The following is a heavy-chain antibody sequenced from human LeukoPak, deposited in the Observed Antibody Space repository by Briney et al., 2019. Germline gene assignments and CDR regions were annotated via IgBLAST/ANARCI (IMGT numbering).Heavy chain of an antibody. CDR1: GGSFSGYY. CDR3: ARVFGLRFDY. V-gene: IGHV4-34*01. Sequence: PSETLSLTCAVYGGSFSGYYWSWIRQPPGKGLEWIGEINHSGSTNYNPSLKSRVTISVDTSKNQFSLKLSSVTAADTAVYYCARVFGLRFDYWGQGTLVTVSS. D-gene: IGHD3-10*01. CDR2: INHSGST. J-gene: IGHJ4*02.